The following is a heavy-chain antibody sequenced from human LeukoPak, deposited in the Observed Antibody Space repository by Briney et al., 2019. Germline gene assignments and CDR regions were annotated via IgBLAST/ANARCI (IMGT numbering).Heavy chain of an antibody. D-gene: IGHD3-22*01. CDR2: IYYSGSA. V-gene: IGHV4-39*07. Sequence: SETLSLTCTVAGGSVNSGTYYWSWIRQPPGKGLEWIGNIYYSGSAYYNPSLKSRVTMSVDTSKNQFSLKLSSVTAADTAVYYCARKPIVNSAWYYFDYWGQGTLVTVSS. J-gene: IGHJ4*02. CDR1: GGSVNSGTYY. CDR3: ARKPIVNSAWYYFDY.